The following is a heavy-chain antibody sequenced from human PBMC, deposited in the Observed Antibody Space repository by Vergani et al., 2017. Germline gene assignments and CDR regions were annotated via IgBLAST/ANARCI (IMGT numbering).Heavy chain of an antibody. CDR3: VRLARGPRNFNL. CDR1: GFTFSSYA. Sequence: VQLLESGGNLIQPGGSLRLSCGASGFTFSSYAMTLVRLAPGKGLQWVSAISGSGGNTFYTDSVKGRFTISRDNTKNSLSLQMSGLRVEDTAVYYCVRLARGPRNFNLWGSGTLITVSS. V-gene: IGHV3-23*01. CDR2: ISGSGGNT. J-gene: IGHJ2*01.